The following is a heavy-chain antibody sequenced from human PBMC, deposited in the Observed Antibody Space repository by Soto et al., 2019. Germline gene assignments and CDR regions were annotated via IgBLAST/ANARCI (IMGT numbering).Heavy chain of an antibody. J-gene: IGHJ6*02. Sequence: QVQLQESGPGLVKPSETLSLTCNVSGGSMNTYYWTWIRKPPGKGLEWIGYVYYTGTTNYKPSLKRRLTISVDTSKNQSSLKLTSVTAANTAMYYCARASMTTIPMDVWGRGTMVTVSS. V-gene: IGHV4-59*01. D-gene: IGHD4-17*01. CDR1: GGSMNTYY. CDR2: VYYTGTT. CDR3: ARASMTTIPMDV.